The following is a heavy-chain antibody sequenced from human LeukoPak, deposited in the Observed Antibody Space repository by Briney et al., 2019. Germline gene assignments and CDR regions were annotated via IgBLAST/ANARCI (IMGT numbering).Heavy chain of an antibody. D-gene: IGHD3-22*01. CDR2: MYYSGST. CDR3: ARDKDYYDSSGYMPGYFDY. Sequence: SETLSLTCTVSGGSISSSSYYWGWIRQPPGKGLEWIGSMYYSGSTYYNPYLKSRVTISVDTSKNHFSLKLSSVTAADTAVYYCARDKDYYDSSGYMPGYFDYWGQGTLVTVSS. V-gene: IGHV4-39*02. CDR1: GGSISSSSYY. J-gene: IGHJ4*02.